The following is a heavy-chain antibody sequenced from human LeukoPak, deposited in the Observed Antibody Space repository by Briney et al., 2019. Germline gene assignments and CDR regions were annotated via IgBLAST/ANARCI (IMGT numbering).Heavy chain of an antibody. V-gene: IGHV3-21*01. CDR2: IGSVSSYI. D-gene: IGHD6-19*01. CDR1: GFTFNSYS. Sequence: GGSLTLFCARSGFTFNSYSMNWVRQAPGGGLEWVSFIGSVSSYIYYGDSVEDRFIIYKDNAKKSMFLQMDSLRAEDTAVYYCERARSGYTSGSDFDYWGQGTLVTASS. CDR3: ERARSGYTSGSDFDY. J-gene: IGHJ4*02.